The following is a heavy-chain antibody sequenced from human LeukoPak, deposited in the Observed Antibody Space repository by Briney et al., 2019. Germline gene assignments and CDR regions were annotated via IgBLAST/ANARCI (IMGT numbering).Heavy chain of an antibody. CDR3: ARHDSSGPYNAFDI. CDR2: IYYSGST. Sequence: SETPSLTCTVSGGSISSSTYYWGWIRQPPGKGLEWIGSIYYSGSTYYNPSLKSRVTISGDTTKNQFSLKLSSVTAADTAVYFCARHDSSGPYNAFDIWGQGTMVTVSS. J-gene: IGHJ3*02. D-gene: IGHD3-22*01. V-gene: IGHV4-39*01. CDR1: GGSISSSTYY.